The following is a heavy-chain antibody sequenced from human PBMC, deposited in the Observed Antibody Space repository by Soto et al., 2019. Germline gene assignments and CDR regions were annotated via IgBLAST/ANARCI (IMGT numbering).Heavy chain of an antibody. J-gene: IGHJ6*02. CDR3: ARTSMQSRGYSYGHGGMDV. CDR1: GYISSIYW. CDR2: MDPSDFYT. Sequence: EEPLKNSCNSPGYISSIYWISPVRKIPFKGMEWMGRMDPSDFYTNYSPSCQGHVTISADKSISTAYLQWTSLKASDTAMYYCARTSMQSRGYSYGHGGMDVWGQGTTVTVS. V-gene: IGHV5-10-1*01. D-gene: IGHD5-18*01.